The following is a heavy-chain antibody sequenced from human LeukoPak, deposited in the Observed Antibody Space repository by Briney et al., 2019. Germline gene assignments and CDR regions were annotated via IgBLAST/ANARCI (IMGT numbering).Heavy chain of an antibody. CDR3: AIHPSDSSGYFSY. CDR1: GYTFSSCA. Sequence: GASVKVSFKASGYTFSSCAINWVRQAPGQGLEYMGWIDTKTGNPTYAQGFTGRFVFSLDTSVSTAYLQISSLKAEDTAVYYCAIHPSDSSGYFSYWGRGALVTVSP. D-gene: IGHD3-22*01. V-gene: IGHV7-4-1*02. J-gene: IGHJ4*02. CDR2: IDTKTGNP.